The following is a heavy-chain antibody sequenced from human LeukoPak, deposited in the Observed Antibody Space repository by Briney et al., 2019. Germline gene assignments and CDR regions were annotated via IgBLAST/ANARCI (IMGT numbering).Heavy chain of an antibody. V-gene: IGHV1-2*06. CDR3: AREVLVSPYYFDY. Sequence: ASVKVSCKASGYTFTGYYMHWVRQAPGQGLEWMGRINPHSGGTNYAQKFQGRVTMTRDTSISTAYMELSRLRSDDTAVYYCAREVLVSPYYFDYWGQGTLVTVSS. CDR2: INPHSGGT. CDR1: GYTFTGYY. D-gene: IGHD4/OR15-4a*01. J-gene: IGHJ4*02.